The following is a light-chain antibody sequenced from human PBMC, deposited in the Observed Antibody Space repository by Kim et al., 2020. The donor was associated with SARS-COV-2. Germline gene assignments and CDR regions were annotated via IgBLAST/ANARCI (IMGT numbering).Light chain of an antibody. CDR1: QRVSSY. Sequence: PGEKTTLPCWAGQRVSSYFDWYQQKPGQAPSLRIYDASNRATGIPARFSGSGSGTDFTLTISSLEPEDFAVYYCQQRSNWPPNFTFGGGTKVDIK. CDR3: QQRSNWPPNFT. J-gene: IGKJ4*01. V-gene: IGKV3-11*01. CDR2: DAS.